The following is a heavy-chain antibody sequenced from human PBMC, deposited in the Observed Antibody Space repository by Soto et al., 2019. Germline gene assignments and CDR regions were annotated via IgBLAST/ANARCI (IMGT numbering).Heavy chain of an antibody. J-gene: IGHJ6*02. Sequence: GGSLRLSCAASGFTFSSYVMHWVRQAPGKGLEWVAVISYDGSNKYYADSVKGRFTISRDNSKNTLYLQMNSLRAEDTAVYNCAKEHLLYGTTVYYYGMDVWGQGTTVTVSS. CDR2: ISYDGSNK. CDR1: GFTFSSYV. D-gene: IGHD1-7*01. V-gene: IGHV3-30*18. CDR3: AKEHLLYGTTVYYYGMDV.